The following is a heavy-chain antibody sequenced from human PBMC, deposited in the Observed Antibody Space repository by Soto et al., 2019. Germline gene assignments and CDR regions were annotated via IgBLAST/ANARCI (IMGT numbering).Heavy chain of an antibody. J-gene: IGHJ6*02. CDR3: ARGSVAVAAWGDV. CDR2: IYPGDSDT. D-gene: IGHD6-19*01. Sequence: GVSLKISCKGAGYSFTSYWSGWVRQMPGKGLEWMGIIYPGDSDTRYSPSFQGQVTISADKSISTAYLQWSSLKASDTAMYYCARGSVAVAAWGDVWGQGTTVTVSS. CDR1: GYSFTSYW. V-gene: IGHV5-51*01.